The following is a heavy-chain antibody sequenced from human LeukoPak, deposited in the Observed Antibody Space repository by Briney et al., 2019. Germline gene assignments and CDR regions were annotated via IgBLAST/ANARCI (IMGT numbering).Heavy chain of an antibody. Sequence: PSETLSLTCTVSGGSISSYYWSWIRQPPGKGLEWIGYIYYSGSTNYNPSLKSRVTISVDTSKNQFSLKLSSVTAADTAVYYCARGVVTRMAYWGQGTLVTVSS. CDR3: ARGVVTRMAY. J-gene: IGHJ4*02. CDR1: GGSISSYY. CDR2: IYYSGST. D-gene: IGHD2-21*02. V-gene: IGHV4-59*01.